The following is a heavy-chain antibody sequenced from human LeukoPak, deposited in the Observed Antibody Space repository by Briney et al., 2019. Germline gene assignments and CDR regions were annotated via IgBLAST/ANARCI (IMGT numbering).Heavy chain of an antibody. CDR2: ISGSGGST. CDR1: GFTFSSYA. J-gene: IGHJ5*02. CDR3: AKNGYCSGGSCYSDSFWFDP. Sequence: GGSLRLSCAASGFTFSSYAMSWVRQAPGKGLEWVSAISGSGGSTYYADSVKGRFTISRDNSKNTLYLQMNSLRAEDTAVYYCAKNGYCSGGSCYSDSFWFDPWGQGTLVTVSS. D-gene: IGHD2-15*01. V-gene: IGHV3-23*01.